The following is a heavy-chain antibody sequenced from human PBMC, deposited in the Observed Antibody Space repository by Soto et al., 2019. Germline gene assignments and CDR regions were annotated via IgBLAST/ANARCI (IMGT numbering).Heavy chain of an antibody. CDR3: VRERVGGSRTYAGCDP. CDR1: GGSISSGDYY. V-gene: IGHV4-30-4*01. D-gene: IGHD3-10*01. J-gene: IGHJ5*02. Sequence: QVQLQESGPGLVKPSQTLSLTCTVSGGSISSGDYYWSWIRQPPGKGLEWIGYIYYSGNTWYNPSIKRRVTISIDTSNKLFSLKRSSGSTADTALYYCVRERVGGSRTYAGCDPWGQGALVSVSS. CDR2: IYYSGNT.